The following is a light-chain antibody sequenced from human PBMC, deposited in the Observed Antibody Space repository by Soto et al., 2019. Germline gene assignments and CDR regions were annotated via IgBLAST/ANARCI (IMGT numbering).Light chain of an antibody. CDR3: QQFGSSVT. J-gene: IGKJ5*01. V-gene: IGKV3-20*01. Sequence: EIVLTQSPGPLSLSPGERATLSCIANRSVSSTYLAWYQQKTGHAPRLHIYRKSARATGITDRFSGSGSGTDFTLTISRLEPEDFAVYYCQQFGSSVTFGQGTRLEIK. CDR2: RKS. CDR1: RSVSSTY.